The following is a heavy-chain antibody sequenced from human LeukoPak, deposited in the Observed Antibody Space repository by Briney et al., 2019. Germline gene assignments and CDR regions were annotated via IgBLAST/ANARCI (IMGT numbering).Heavy chain of an antibody. D-gene: IGHD2-2*01. CDR3: ARVRDIVVVPAAKGAFGI. V-gene: IGHV3-74*01. CDR2: INSDGSST. J-gene: IGHJ3*02. CDR1: GFTFSSYW. Sequence: PGGSLRLSCAASGFTFSSYWLHWVRQAPGKGLVWVSRINSDGSSTSYADSVKGRFTISRDNAKNTLYLQMNSLRAEDTAVYYCARVRDIVVVPAAKGAFGIWGQGTMVTVSS.